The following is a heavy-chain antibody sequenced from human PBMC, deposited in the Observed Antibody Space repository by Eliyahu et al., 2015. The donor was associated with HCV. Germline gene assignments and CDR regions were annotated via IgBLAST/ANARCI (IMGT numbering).Heavy chain of an antibody. CDR3: ATSSLIVVVPAATGHYYYGMDV. CDR2: FDPEDGET. D-gene: IGHD2-2*01. Sequence: QVQLVQSGAEVKKPGASVKVSCKVSGYTLTELSMHWVRQAPGKGLEWMGGFDPEDGETIYAQKFQGRVTMTEDTSTDTAYMELSSLRSEDTAVYYCATSSLIVVVPAATGHYYYGMDVWGQGTTVTVSS. J-gene: IGHJ6*02. V-gene: IGHV1-24*01. CDR1: GYTLTELS.